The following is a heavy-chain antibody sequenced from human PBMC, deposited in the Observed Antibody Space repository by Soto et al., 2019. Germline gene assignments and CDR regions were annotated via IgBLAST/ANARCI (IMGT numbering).Heavy chain of an antibody. D-gene: IGHD5-18*01. J-gene: IGHJ4*02. CDR1: GFTFNMYA. V-gene: IGHV3-30-3*01. CDR2: ISYDGSNK. CDR3: AKDATVYSYGNPPFDY. Sequence: GGSLRLSCAASGFTFNMYAIHWVRQAPGKGLEWVAVISYDGSNKYYSDSVKGRFTISRENSKNTLYLQMNSLRAEDTAVYYCAKDATVYSYGNPPFDYWGQGTLVTVSS.